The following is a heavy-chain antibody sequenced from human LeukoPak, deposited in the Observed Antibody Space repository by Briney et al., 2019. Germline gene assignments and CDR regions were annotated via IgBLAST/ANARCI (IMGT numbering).Heavy chain of an antibody. CDR2: ISYDGSSK. V-gene: IGHV3-30*03. Sequence: PGRSLRLSCAASGFTFSSYGIHWVRQAPGKGLEWVAAISYDGSSKYYADSVKGRFTISRDNSKNTLYLQMNSLRSEDTAVYYCAREGKPRYYFDYWGQGTLVTVSS. D-gene: IGHD1-14*01. J-gene: IGHJ4*02. CDR3: AREGKPRYYFDY. CDR1: GFTFSSYG.